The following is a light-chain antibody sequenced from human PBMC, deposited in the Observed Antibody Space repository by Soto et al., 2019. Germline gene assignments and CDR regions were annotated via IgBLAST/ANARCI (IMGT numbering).Light chain of an antibody. CDR1: QTISSW. J-gene: IGKJ1*01. V-gene: IGKV1-5*01. CDR2: DAS. Sequence: DIQMTQSPSTLSGSVGDGVTITCRASQTISSWLAWYQQKPGKAPKLLIYDASSLESGVPSRFSGSGSGTEFTLTISSLQPDDFATYYCQQYNSYWTFGQGTEVDIK. CDR3: QQYNSYWT.